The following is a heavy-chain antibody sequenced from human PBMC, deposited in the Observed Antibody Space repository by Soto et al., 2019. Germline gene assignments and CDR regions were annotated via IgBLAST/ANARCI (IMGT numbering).Heavy chain of an antibody. CDR2: INPANGNT. CDR3: ARDIVSVGPRANEAFDV. V-gene: IGHV1-3*01. D-gene: IGHD1-1*01. J-gene: IGHJ3*01. Sequence: QVQLVQSGAELKKPGASVNISCQASGFTFSDTLINWVRQGPGQRLEWRGWINPANGNTRYSESFQGRVTIPSLSSASTAYVALSDLTSEDTAVYYCARDIVSVGPRANEAFDVWGQGTMITVSS. CDR1: GFTFSDTL.